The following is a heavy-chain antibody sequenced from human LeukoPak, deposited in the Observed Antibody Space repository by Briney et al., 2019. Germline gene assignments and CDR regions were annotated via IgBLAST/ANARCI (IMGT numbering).Heavy chain of an antibody. D-gene: IGHD1-26*01. CDR3: ARDLSSTPHWELDY. Sequence: ASVKVSCKASGYTFTGYHLHWVRQDPGQGLEWMGRITPDNGDTNYAQHFQGRVTMTRDTSISIVYMELSSLTSDDTAVYYCARDLSSTPHWELDYWGQGTLVTVSS. CDR1: GYTFTGYH. CDR2: ITPDNGDT. V-gene: IGHV1-2*06. J-gene: IGHJ4*02.